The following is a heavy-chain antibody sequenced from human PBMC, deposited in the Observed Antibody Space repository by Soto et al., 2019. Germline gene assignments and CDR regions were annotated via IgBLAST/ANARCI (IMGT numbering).Heavy chain of an antibody. Sequence: EVQLVESGGGLVQPGRSLTLSCAASGFTFDDFAMHWVRQVPGKGLEWVSGISWNGGTMGYGDSVKGRFTISRDNAKNSLYLQMNSLTPEDTAFYYCAKDNGGYYDSSGNFEYWGQGILVTVSS. D-gene: IGHD3-22*01. CDR3: AKDNGGYYDSSGNFEY. V-gene: IGHV3-9*01. CDR2: ISWNGGTM. CDR1: GFTFDDFA. J-gene: IGHJ4*02.